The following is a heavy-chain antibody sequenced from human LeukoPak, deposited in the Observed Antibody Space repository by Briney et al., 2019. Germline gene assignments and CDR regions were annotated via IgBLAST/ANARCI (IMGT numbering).Heavy chain of an antibody. Sequence: SETLSLTCAVYGGSFSGYYWSWIRQPPGKGLEWIGEINHSGSTNYNPSLKSRVTISVDTSKNQYSLKLTSVTAADTAVYYCARGDIVVVTAIPSHYFDYWGQGTLVTVSS. V-gene: IGHV4-34*01. CDR1: GGSFSGYY. CDR3: ARGDIVVVTAIPSHYFDY. CDR2: INHSGST. D-gene: IGHD2-21*02. J-gene: IGHJ4*02.